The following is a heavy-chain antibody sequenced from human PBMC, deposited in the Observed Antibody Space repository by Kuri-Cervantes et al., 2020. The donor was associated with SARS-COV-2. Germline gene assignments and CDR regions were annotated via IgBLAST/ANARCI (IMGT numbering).Heavy chain of an antibody. CDR1: GFTFNTCA. D-gene: IGHD2-21*01. V-gene: IGHV3-30*04. J-gene: IGHJ4*02. Sequence: GGSLRLSCAASGFTFNTCAMHWVRQAPGKGLEWVTMISSDGRNKNYADSVEGRFTISRDNSKSTLYLQINSLRTEDTAIFYCARARVGVLDFWGQGALVTVSS. CDR2: ISSDGRNK. CDR3: ARARVGVLDF.